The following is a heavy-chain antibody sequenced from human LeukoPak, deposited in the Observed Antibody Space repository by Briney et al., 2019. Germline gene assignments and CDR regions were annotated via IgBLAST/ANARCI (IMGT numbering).Heavy chain of an antibody. CDR1: GFTFSSYA. V-gene: IGHV3-30-3*01. CDR2: ISYDGSNK. D-gene: IGHD4-17*01. J-gene: IGHJ6*02. Sequence: GGSLRLSCAASGFTFSSYAMHWVRQAPGKGLEWVAVISYDGSNKYYADSVKGRFTISRDNSKNTLYLQMNSLRAEDTAVYYCARVTKPFVNYYYYGMDVWSQGTTVTVSS. CDR3: ARVTKPFVNYYYYGMDV.